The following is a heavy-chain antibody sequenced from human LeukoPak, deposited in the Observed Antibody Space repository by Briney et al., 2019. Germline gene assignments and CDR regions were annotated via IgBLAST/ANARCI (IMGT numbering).Heavy chain of an antibody. CDR3: AKDIEQLLYYFDY. V-gene: IGHV3-23*01. CDR2: ISGSGGST. J-gene: IGHJ4*02. Sequence: PGGSLRLSCAASGFTFSSYAMSWVRQAPGKGLEWVSAISGSGGSTYYADSVKGRLTISRDNSKNTLYLQMNSLRAEDTAVYYCAKDIEQLLYYFDYWGQGTLVTVSS. CDR1: GFTFSSYA. D-gene: IGHD6-6*01.